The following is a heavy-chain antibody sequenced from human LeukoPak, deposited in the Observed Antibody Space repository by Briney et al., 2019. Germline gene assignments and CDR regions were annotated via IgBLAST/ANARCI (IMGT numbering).Heavy chain of an antibody. V-gene: IGHV3-43D*03. CDR3: AKETPMRNTAIPGLPDY. CDR1: GFTFDDYA. J-gene: IGHJ4*02. Sequence: GGSLRLSCAASGFTFDDYAMHWVRQAPGKGLEWVSLISWDGGSTYYADSVKGRFTISRDNSKNSLYLQMNSLRAEDTALYYCAKETPMRNTAIPGLPDYWGQGTLVTVSS. D-gene: IGHD5-18*01. CDR2: ISWDGGST.